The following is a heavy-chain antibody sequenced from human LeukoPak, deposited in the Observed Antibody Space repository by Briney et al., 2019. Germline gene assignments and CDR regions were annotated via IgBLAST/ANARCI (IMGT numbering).Heavy chain of an antibody. J-gene: IGHJ4*02. CDR2: ISGSGDTT. V-gene: IGHV3-23*01. D-gene: IGHD6-19*01. Sequence: PGGSLRLSCAASGFTFSTYAMGWVRHAPGMGLEWVSAISGSGDTTYYADSVKGRFTISRDNSRDTLFLQMNSLRVEGTAVYYCVKDPGSGWYVLYWGQGTLVTVSS. CDR1: GFTFSTYA. CDR3: VKDPGSGWYVLY.